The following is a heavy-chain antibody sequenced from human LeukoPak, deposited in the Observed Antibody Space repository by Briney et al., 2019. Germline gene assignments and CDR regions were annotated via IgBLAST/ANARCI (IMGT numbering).Heavy chain of an antibody. J-gene: IGHJ3*02. V-gene: IGHV3-11*03. D-gene: IGHD2/OR15-2a*01. CDR2: ISNSGDYT. CDR1: GLRFSDHK. Sequence: PGGSLRLSCAASGLRFSDHKMNWIRQAPGKGLEWVSYISNSGDYTNYAGSVKGRFTISRDNAQNSLYLQLNSLRGDDSDVYYCARCNRASNTGGPFDIWGQGTMVTVSS. CDR3: ARCNRASNTGGPFDI.